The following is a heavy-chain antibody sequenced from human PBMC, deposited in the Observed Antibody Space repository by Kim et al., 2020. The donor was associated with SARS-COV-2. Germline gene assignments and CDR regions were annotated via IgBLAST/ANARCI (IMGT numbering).Heavy chain of an antibody. J-gene: IGHJ4*02. V-gene: IGHV3-7*03. CDR2: INLDGSGK. CDR1: GFSFKDYW. CDR3: VRGIDY. Sequence: GGSLRLSCAASGFSFKDYWMSWVRQLPGRGLEWVANINLDGSGKYYMDSVKGRFIISRDNAKNSLYLQMNSLRVEDTAVYYCVRGIDYWGRGTLVTVSS.